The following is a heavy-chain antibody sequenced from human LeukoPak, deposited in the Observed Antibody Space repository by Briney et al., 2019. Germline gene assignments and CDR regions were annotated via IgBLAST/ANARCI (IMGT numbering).Heavy chain of an antibody. V-gene: IGHV3-15*01. D-gene: IGHD3-9*01. CDR3: TTEFIHFDWLSLVGY. Sequence: PGGSLRLSCAASGFTFTNAWMSWVRQAPGKGLEWVGRIKSKTDGGTTDYAAVVKGRFTISRDDSENTLSLQMNSLKMEDTAVYYCTTEFIHFDWLSLVGYWGQGTLDTVSS. CDR1: GFTFTNAW. J-gene: IGHJ4*02. CDR2: IKSKTDGGTT.